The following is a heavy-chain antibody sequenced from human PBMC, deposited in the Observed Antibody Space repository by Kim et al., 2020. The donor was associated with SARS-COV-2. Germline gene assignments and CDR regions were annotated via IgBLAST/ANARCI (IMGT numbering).Heavy chain of an antibody. D-gene: IGHD6-13*01. Sequence: ASVKVSCKASGYTFTSYAMNWVRQAPGQGLEWMGWINTNTGNPTYAQGFTGRFVFSLDTSVSTAYLQISSLKAEDTAVYYCARGANIGRRVGQQLEKTLDYWGQGTLVTVSS. J-gene: IGHJ4*02. CDR3: ARGANIGRRVGQQLEKTLDY. V-gene: IGHV7-4-1*02. CDR2: INTNTGNP. CDR1: GYTFTSYA.